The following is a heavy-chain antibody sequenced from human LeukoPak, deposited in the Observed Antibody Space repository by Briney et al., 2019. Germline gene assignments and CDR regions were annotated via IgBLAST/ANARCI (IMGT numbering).Heavy chain of an antibody. V-gene: IGHV3-23*01. Sequence: GGSLRLSCTASGFTFSNYAMTWIRQAPGKGLEWVAGIAGRDGTSYYADSVKGRFSISRDNSKNTVYLQMSRLRIEDTAFYFCAKAQQLAWNFDYCGQGALVTVSS. CDR1: GFTFSNYA. D-gene: IGHD1-1*01. J-gene: IGHJ4*02. CDR2: IAGRDGTS. CDR3: AKAQQLAWNFDY.